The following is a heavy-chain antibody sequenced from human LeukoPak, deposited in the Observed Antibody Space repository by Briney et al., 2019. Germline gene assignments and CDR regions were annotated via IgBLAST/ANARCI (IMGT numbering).Heavy chain of an antibody. V-gene: IGHV1-8*01. D-gene: IGHD1-26*01. CDR2: MNPNSGDT. Sequence: GALVKVSCKASGYTFSNYDINWVRQAAGQGLEWMGWMNPNSGDTDYVQKFRGRVTMTRNTATNTAYMELNSLSSDDTAVYYCARSGFGGNVYFDYWGQGALVTVSS. CDR1: GYTFSNYD. J-gene: IGHJ4*02. CDR3: ARSGFGGNVYFDY.